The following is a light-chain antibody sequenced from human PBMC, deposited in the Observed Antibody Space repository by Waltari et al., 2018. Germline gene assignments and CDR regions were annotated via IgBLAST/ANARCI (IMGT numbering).Light chain of an antibody. CDR3: QQFRA. Sequence: AIQLTQSPSSLSASVGDRVPITSRASQGISSALAWYQQKPGKAPKLLIYDASSLESGVPSRFSGSGSGTDFTLTISSLQPEDFATYYCQQFRAFGPGTKVDIK. V-gene: IGKV1-13*02. CDR1: QGISSA. CDR2: DAS. J-gene: IGKJ3*01.